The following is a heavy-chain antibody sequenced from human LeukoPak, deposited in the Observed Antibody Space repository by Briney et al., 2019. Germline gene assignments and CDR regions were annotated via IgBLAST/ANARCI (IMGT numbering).Heavy chain of an antibody. CDR2: ISYDGSNK. D-gene: IGHD3-22*01. CDR1: GFTFSSYG. V-gene: IGHV3-30*03. CDR3: AREGPGTMIVVVISWCDAFDI. Sequence: GGSLRLSCAASGFTFSSYGMHWVRQAPGKGLEWVAVISYDGSNKYYADSVKGRFTISRDNAKNTLYLQMNSLRAEDTAVYYCAREGPGTMIVVVISWCDAFDIWGQGTMVTVSS. J-gene: IGHJ3*02.